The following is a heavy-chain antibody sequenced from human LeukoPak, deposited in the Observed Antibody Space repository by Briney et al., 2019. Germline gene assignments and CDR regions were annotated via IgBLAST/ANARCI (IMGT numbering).Heavy chain of an antibody. Sequence: SETLSLTCSVSGGSISSSSYWWARIRQPRGKGLGWIGSNYCSGSTYYNPSLKRRVTISVDTSKNQFSLKLSSVTAADTAVYYCASPIGYCSSTDCYGDYWGQGTLVTVSS. CDR1: GGSISSSSYW. D-gene: IGHD2-2*01. CDR3: ASPIGYCSSTDCYGDY. V-gene: IGHV4-39*01. CDR2: NYCSGST. J-gene: IGHJ4*02.